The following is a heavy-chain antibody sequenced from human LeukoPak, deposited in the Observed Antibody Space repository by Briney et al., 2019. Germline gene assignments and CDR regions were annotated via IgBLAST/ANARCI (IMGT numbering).Heavy chain of an antibody. J-gene: IGHJ4*02. CDR1: GGSISSGGYY. CDR2: ISGSGGST. Sequence: ETLSLTCTVFGGSISSGGYYWSWIRQPPGKGLEWVSAISGSGGSTYYADSVKGRFTISRDNSKNTLYLQMNSLRAEDTAVYYCAKDTLTRDYEFDYWGQGTLVTVSS. CDR3: AKDTLTRDYEFDY. V-gene: IGHV3-23*01. D-gene: IGHD4-17*01.